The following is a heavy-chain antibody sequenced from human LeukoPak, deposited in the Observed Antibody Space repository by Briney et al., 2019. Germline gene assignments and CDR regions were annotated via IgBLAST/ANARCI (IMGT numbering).Heavy chain of an antibody. CDR1: GFTFSSYA. J-gene: IGHJ4*02. Sequence: PGRFLRLSCAASGFTFSSYAMHWVRQAPGKGLEWVAVISYDGSNKYYADSVKGRFTISRDNSKNTLYLQMNSLRAEDTAVYYCARDLGDLAVPREFIDYWGQGTLVTVSS. CDR3: ARDLGDLAVPREFIDY. V-gene: IGHV3-30-3*01. CDR2: ISYDGSNK. D-gene: IGHD3-16*01.